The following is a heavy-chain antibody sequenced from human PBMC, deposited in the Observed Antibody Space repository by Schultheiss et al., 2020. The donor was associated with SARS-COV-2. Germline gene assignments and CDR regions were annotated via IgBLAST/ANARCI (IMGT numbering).Heavy chain of an antibody. CDR2: IYPGDSDT. D-gene: IGHD6-19*01. CDR1: GYSFTSYW. V-gene: IGHV5-51*01. J-gene: IGHJ4*02. CDR3: ARLWVGSSGWGRGYFDY. Sequence: GGSLRLSCKGSGYSFTSYWIGWVRQMPGKGLEWMGIIYPGDSDTRYSPSFQGQVTISADKSISTAYLQWSSLKASDTAMYYCARLWVGSSGWGRGYFDYWGQGTLVTVSS.